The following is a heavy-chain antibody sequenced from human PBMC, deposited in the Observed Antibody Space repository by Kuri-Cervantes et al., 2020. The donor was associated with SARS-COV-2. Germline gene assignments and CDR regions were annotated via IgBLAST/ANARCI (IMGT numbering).Heavy chain of an antibody. Sequence: SETLSLTCTVSGGSISSSSYYWGWIRQPPGKGLEWIGSIYYSGSTYYNPSLKSRVTISVDTSKNQFSLKLSSVTAADTAVYYCARGRIAAAANNWFDPWGQGTLVTGYS. CDR1: GGSISSSSYY. D-gene: IGHD6-13*01. CDR3: ARGRIAAAANNWFDP. J-gene: IGHJ5*02. V-gene: IGHV4-39*01. CDR2: IYYSGST.